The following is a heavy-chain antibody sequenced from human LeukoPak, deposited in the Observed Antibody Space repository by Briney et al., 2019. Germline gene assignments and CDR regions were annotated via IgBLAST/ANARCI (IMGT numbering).Heavy chain of an antibody. CDR3: ARGKERYYYDSSSY. Sequence: ASLKVSCKASGYTFTGYYMHWVRQAPGQGLVWMGWINPNSGGTNYAQKFQGRVTMTRDTSISTAYMELSRLRSDDTAVYYCARGKERYYYDSSSYWGQGTLVTVSS. J-gene: IGHJ4*02. CDR2: INPNSGGT. CDR1: GYTFTGYY. V-gene: IGHV1-2*02. D-gene: IGHD3-22*01.